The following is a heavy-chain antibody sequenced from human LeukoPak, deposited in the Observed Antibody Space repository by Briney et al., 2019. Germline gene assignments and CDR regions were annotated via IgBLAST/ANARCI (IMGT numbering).Heavy chain of an antibody. D-gene: IGHD6-13*01. V-gene: IGHV4-39*07. CDR2: IYYSGST. CDR1: GGSISSSSYY. CDR3: ARAPRKYSSSTRYWFDP. J-gene: IGHJ5*02. Sequence: SETLSLTCTVSGGSISSSSYYWGWIRQPPGKGLEWIGSIYYSGSTYYNPSLKSRVTISVDTSKNQFSLKLSSVTAADTAVYYCARAPRKYSSSTRYWFDPWGQGTLVTVSS.